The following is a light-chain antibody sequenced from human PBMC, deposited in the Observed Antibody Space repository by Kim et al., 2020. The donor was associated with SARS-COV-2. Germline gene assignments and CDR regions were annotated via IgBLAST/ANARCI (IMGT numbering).Light chain of an antibody. CDR3: LQDFQDPWT. Sequence: ATVGDRITITCRASQDIRNDLGWDKRKSGKAPNLLIYAASSLQSGVPSRFSGSGSGTDFTLTISSLQPEDFATYYCLQDFQDPWTFGQGTKVDIK. CDR1: QDIRND. CDR2: AAS. V-gene: IGKV1-6*01. J-gene: IGKJ1*01.